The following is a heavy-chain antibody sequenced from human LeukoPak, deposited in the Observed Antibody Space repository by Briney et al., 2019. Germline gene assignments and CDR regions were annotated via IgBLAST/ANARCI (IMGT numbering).Heavy chain of an antibody. CDR1: GFTFSSYA. D-gene: IGHD3/OR15-3a*01. V-gene: IGHV3-23*01. CDR3: AKDRSSPPWTPYYFDY. Sequence: GGSLRLSCAASGFTFSSYATSCVRQAPGKGLEGVSAISGSGGSTYYADSVKGRFTISRDNSKNTLYLQMNSLRAEDTAVYYCAKDRSSPPWTPYYFDYWGQGTLVTVSS. CDR2: ISGSGGST. J-gene: IGHJ4*02.